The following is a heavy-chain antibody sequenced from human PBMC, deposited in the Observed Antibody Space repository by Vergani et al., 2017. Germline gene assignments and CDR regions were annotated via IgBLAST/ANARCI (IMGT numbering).Heavy chain of an antibody. J-gene: IGHJ6*02. D-gene: IGHD3-22*01. CDR1: GGTFSSYA. V-gene: IGHV1-69*01. Sequence: QVQLVQSGAEVKKPGSSVKVSCKASGGTFSSYAISWVRQAPGQGLEWMGGIIPIFGTANYAQKFQGRVTITADESTSTAYMELSSLRSQDTAVYYCARDQRYYYDSSGYPHYYYGMDFWGQGTTVTVSS. CDR2: IIPIFGTA. CDR3: ARDQRYYYDSSGYPHYYYGMDF.